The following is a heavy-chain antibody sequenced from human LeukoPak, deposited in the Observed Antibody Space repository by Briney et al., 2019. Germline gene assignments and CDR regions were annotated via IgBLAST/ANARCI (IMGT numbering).Heavy chain of an antibody. CDR3: AKDGIAAALNWFDP. V-gene: IGHV3-7*03. CDR1: GFTFSRYW. CDR2: IKYDESEE. J-gene: IGHJ5*02. D-gene: IGHD6-13*01. Sequence: PGGSLRLSCAASGFTFSRYWMSWVRQAPGKGLEWVANIKYDESEEHYVDSVKGRSTTSRDNAENSLYLQTNSLRAEDTAVYYCAKDGIAAALNWFDPWGQGTLVTVSS.